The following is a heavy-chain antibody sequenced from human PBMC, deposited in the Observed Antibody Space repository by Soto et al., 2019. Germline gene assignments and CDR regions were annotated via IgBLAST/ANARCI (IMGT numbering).Heavy chain of an antibody. V-gene: IGHV4-31*03. Sequence: QVQLQESGPGLVKPPQTLSLTCTVSGGSISSGGYYWSWIRQLPGKGLEWIECNYNSGSSYYNPSLKIRVTISVDTSKSQYTLKLSSVTAADTAVYYCARGEHRTGMDGAFDYWGQGTLVTVSS. J-gene: IGHJ4*02. D-gene: IGHD1-1*01. CDR1: GGSISSGGYY. CDR2: NYNSGSS. CDR3: ARGEHRTGMDGAFDY.